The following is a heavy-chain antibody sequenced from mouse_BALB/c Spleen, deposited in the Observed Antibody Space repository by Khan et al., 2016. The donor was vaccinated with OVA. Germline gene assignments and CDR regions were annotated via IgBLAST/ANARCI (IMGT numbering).Heavy chain of an antibody. D-gene: IGHD1-1*01. Sequence: QIQLVQSGPEVKKPGETVKISCKASGHTFTKFGMNWVKQAPGKGLKWMGWINTYTGEPTYADDFNGRFAFYLETSASTAYLPINNLKNEETATDFCARPPYVSYVLDNWGQGTSVTVSS. CDR1: GHTFTKFG. J-gene: IGHJ4*01. CDR2: INTYTGEP. V-gene: IGHV9-3-1*01. CDR3: ARPPYVSYVLDN.